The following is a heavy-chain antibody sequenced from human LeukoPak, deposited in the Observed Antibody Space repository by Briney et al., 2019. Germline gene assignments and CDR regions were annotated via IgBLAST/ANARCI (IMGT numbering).Heavy chain of an antibody. CDR1: GGSISTPGYC. Sequence: SETLSLTCTVSGGSISTPGYCWGWIRQPPGKGLEWIGSLYHSGSTYYKPSLKSRATISVDKSKNQCSLKLRSVTAADTAVYYCARHALATVTDPSFDYWGQGTLVTVSS. CDR3: ARHALATVTDPSFDY. D-gene: IGHD2-21*02. J-gene: IGHJ4*02. V-gene: IGHV4-39*01. CDR2: LYHSGST.